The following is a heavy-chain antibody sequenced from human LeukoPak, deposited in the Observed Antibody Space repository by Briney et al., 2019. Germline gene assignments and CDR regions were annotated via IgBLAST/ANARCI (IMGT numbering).Heavy chain of an antibody. J-gene: IGHJ4*02. CDR3: SNSLNY. D-gene: IGHD2-15*01. Sequence: PSETLSLTCTVSGRSISSSSYYWPWIPQPPAKGLEWVANIKVDGSETDYVDSAKGRFTISRDNAKSALYLQMDSLRVEDTAIYYCSNSLNYWGQGTLVTVSS. V-gene: IGHV3-7*01. CDR2: IKVDGSET. CDR1: GRSISSSSYY.